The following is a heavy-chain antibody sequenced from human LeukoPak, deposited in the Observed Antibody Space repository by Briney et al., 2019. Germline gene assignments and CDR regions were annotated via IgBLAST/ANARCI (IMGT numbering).Heavy chain of an antibody. CDR2: ISSSSNYI. CDR3: ARGGVSIAVTGTGGFDY. V-gene: IGHV3-21*01. CDR1: GFTFSSDS. D-gene: IGHD6-19*01. J-gene: IGHJ4*02. Sequence: GGSLRLSCAATGFTFSSDSMNWVRQAPGKGLKWVPSISSSSNYIFYADSVKGRFTISRDNAKNSLYLQMNSLRVEDTAVYYCARGGVSIAVTGTGGFDYWGQATLVTVSS.